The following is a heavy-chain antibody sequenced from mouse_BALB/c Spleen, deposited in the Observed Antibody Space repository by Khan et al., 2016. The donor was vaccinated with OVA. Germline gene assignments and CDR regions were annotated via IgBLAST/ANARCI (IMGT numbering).Heavy chain of an antibody. D-gene: IGHD4-1*01. V-gene: IGHV1-9*01. CDR1: GYTFSSYW. Sequence: QVQLQQSGAELMKPGASVKISCKATGYTFSSYWIEWVKQRPGHGLEWIGEILPGSGSTNYNEKFKGKATFTVDTSSNTAYMHLSSLTSQDSAVYYCARSEVTGPLAWFAYCAKGLWSLSLQ. CDR3: ARSEVTGPLAWFAY. CDR2: ILPGSGST. J-gene: IGHJ3*01.